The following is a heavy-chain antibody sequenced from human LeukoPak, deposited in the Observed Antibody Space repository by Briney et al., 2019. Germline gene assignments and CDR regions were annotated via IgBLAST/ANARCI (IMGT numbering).Heavy chain of an antibody. Sequence: GGSLRLXCAASGFTFTTRGMHWVRQAPGKGPQWVAFAGNDGRIKYNENSVEGRFTISRDNSKNTLYLQMNSLRPEDTAVYYCATTEGVTDKWLDPWGQGTQVTVSS. CDR3: ATTEGVTDKWLDP. V-gene: IGHV3-30*02. D-gene: IGHD2-8*01. CDR1: GFTFTTRG. CDR2: AGNDGRIK. J-gene: IGHJ5*02.